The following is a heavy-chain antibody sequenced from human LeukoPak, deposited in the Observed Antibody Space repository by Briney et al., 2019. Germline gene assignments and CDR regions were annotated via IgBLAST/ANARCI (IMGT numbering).Heavy chain of an antibody. V-gene: IGHV1-69*02. Sequence: SVKVSCKASGGTFSSYTISWVRQAPGQGLEWMGRIIPILGIANYAQKFQGRVTITADKSTSTAYMELSSLRSEDTAVYYCARGPPYGPQHYWGQGTLVTVSS. D-gene: IGHD4-17*01. CDR2: IIPILGIA. CDR1: GGTFSSYT. CDR3: ARGPPYGPQHY. J-gene: IGHJ4*02.